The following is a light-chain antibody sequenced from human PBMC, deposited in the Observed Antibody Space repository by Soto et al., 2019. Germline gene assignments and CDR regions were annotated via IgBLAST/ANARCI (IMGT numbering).Light chain of an antibody. J-gene: IGLJ2*01. CDR1: SSNIGSNY. Sequence: QSVLTQPPSASGTPGQRVTISCSGSSSNIGSNYVYWYQQLPGTAPKLLIYRNNQRPLGVPDRFSGSKSGTSASLAISGLRSKDEADYYCAAWDDSLSGVFGGGTKLTVL. V-gene: IGLV1-47*01. CDR2: RNN. CDR3: AAWDDSLSGV.